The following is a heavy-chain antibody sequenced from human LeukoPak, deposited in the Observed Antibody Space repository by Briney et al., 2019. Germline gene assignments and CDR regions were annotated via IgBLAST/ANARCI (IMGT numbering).Heavy chain of an antibody. Sequence: PGGSLRLSCAASGFTFSSYGMHWVRQAPGKGLEWAAVISYDGSNKYYADSVKGRFTISRDNSKNTLYLQMNSLRAEDTAVYYCAKDQGEIDYWGQGTLVTVSS. D-gene: IGHD3-16*01. CDR2: ISYDGSNK. CDR3: AKDQGEIDY. J-gene: IGHJ4*02. V-gene: IGHV3-30*18. CDR1: GFTFSSYG.